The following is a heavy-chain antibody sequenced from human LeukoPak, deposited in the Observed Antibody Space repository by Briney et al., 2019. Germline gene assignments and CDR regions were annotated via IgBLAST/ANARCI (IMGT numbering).Heavy chain of an antibody. CDR2: IKQDGSEE. D-gene: IGHD6-19*01. CDR3: ARDRRGSGWYFDY. J-gene: IGHJ4*02. CDR1: GFTFSSYW. Sequence: PGGFLRLSCAASGFTFSSYWVNWVRQAPGKGLEWVANIKQDGSEEYYVDSVKGRFTISRDNAKNSLYLQMNSLRAEDTAVYYCARDRRGSGWYFDYWGQGTLVAVSS. V-gene: IGHV3-7*03.